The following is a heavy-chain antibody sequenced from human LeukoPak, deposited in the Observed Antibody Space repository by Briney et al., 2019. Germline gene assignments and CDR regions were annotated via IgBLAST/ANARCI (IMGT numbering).Heavy chain of an antibody. CDR2: ISYDGSNK. CDR1: GFTFSSYA. Sequence: GGSLRLSCAASGFTFSSYAMHWVRQAPGKGLGWVAVISYDGSNKYYADSVKGRFTISRDNSKNTLYLQMNSLRAEDTAVYYCAKGQFGGSYFDYWGQGTLVTVSS. J-gene: IGHJ4*02. V-gene: IGHV3-30*04. CDR3: AKGQFGGSYFDY. D-gene: IGHD1-26*01.